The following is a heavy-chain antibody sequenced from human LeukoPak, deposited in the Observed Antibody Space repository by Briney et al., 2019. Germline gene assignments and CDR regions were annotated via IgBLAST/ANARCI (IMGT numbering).Heavy chain of an antibody. V-gene: IGHV4-61*01. J-gene: IGHJ4*02. CDR3: ARVAAVAHFDY. Sequence: SETLSLACTVSGGSFSSGSYYWSWIRQPPGKGLEWIGYIYYSGSTNYNPSLKSRVTISVDTSKNQFSLKLSSVTAADTAVYYCARVAAVAHFDYWGQGTLVTVSS. CDR1: GGSFSSGSYY. D-gene: IGHD6-19*01. CDR2: IYYSGST.